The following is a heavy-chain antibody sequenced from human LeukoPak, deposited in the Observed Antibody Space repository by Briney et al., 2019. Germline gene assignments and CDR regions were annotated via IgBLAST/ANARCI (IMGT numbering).Heavy chain of an antibody. CDR1: GFTFSSYA. CDR2: LSGSGFGA. CDR3: AKGDHFYGSGSFYGPNYYFDL. V-gene: IGHV3-23*01. Sequence: GGSLRLYCAASGFTFSSYAMSWVRQAPGKGREWVSSLSGSGFGAYDADSVKGRFAISRDNSKNMLYLQMNSLRAEDTAMYYCAKGDHFYGSGSFYGPNYYFDLWGQGTLVTVSS. D-gene: IGHD3-10*01. J-gene: IGHJ4*02.